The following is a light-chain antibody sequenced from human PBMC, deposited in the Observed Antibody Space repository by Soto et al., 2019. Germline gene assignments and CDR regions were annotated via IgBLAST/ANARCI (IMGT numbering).Light chain of an antibody. V-gene: IGLV2-23*01. CDR3: CSYVGSTTYV. CDR1: SNDVGRYNQ. Sequence: QSLLTQPASVSGSPGQSITISCTGSSNDVGRYNQVSFCRQHPGKAXKFMIYXXTXLXSGXXXLCSGXXXCNXASLTISGLQAEDEADYYCCSYVGSTTYVFGTGTKVTVL. J-gene: IGLJ1*01. CDR2: XXT.